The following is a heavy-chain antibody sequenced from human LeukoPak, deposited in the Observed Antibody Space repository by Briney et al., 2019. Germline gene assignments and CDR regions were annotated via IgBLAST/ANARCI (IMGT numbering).Heavy chain of an antibody. CDR3: ARVGYYESSGYYEY. CDR2: INPNSGCT. V-gene: IGHV1-2*06. J-gene: IGHJ4*02. Sequence: GASVKVSCKASGYTLTDYYMHWVRQAPGQGLEWMGRINPNSGCTNYAQKFQGRVTMTRDTSISTVYMELSRLRSDDTAVYYCARVGYYESSGYYEYWGQGTLVTVSS. CDR1: GYTLTDYY. D-gene: IGHD3-22*01.